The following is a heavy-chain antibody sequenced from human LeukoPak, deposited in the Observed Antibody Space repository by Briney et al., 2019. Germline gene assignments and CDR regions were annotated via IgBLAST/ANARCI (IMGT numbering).Heavy chain of an antibody. CDR1: GFTFSSYA. CDR2: IKQDGSEK. V-gene: IGHV3-7*01. CDR3: ARGERYSYGPYYFDY. J-gene: IGHJ4*02. Sequence: GGSLRLSCAASGFTFSSYAMHWVRQAPGKGLEWVANIKQDGSEKYYVDSVKGRFTISRDNAKNSLYLQMNSLRAEDTAVYYCARGERYSYGPYYFDYWGQGTLVTVSS. D-gene: IGHD5-18*01.